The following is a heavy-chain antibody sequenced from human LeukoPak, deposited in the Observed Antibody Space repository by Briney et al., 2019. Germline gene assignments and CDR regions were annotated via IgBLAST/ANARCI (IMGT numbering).Heavy chain of an antibody. CDR3: ARALTVAGTDWYFDL. CDR2: ISSSGSYI. D-gene: IGHD6-19*01. J-gene: IGHJ2*01. Sequence: GGSLRLSCAASRFTFSTYSMNWVRQALGKGLEWVSSISSSGSYIYSTDSLKGRFTISRDNAKNSLYLQMNSLRAEDTAVYYCARALTVAGTDWYFDLWGRGTLVTVSS. V-gene: IGHV3-21*01. CDR1: RFTFSTYS.